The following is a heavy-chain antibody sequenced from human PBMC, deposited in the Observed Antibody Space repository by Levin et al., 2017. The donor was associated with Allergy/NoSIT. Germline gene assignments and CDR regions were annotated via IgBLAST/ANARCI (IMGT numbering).Heavy chain of an antibody. D-gene: IGHD5-12*01. CDR1: GGSISTYY. Sequence: SETLSLTCTVSGGSISTYYWSWIRQPPGKGLEWIGYTYYSGSTNYNPSLKTRVTISVDTSKNQFSLKLSSVTAADTAVYYCARGSGYDYYYYYYMDVWGKGTTVTVSS. J-gene: IGHJ6*03. CDR2: TYYSGST. V-gene: IGHV4-59*01. CDR3: ARGSGYDYYYYYYMDV.